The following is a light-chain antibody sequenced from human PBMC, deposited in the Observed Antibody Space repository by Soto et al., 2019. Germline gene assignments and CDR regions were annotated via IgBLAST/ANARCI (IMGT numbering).Light chain of an antibody. CDR3: RSYTGNNLFVV. CDR1: SGV. V-gene: IGLV2-8*01. J-gene: IGLJ2*01. CDR2: EIT. Sequence: QSVLTQPPSASGSPGQSVTISCTGASGVSWYQQHPGKAPKLLSYEITKRPSGVPDRFSGSKSGNTASLTVSGLQAEDEADYYCRSYTGNNLFVVFGGGTKGTVL.